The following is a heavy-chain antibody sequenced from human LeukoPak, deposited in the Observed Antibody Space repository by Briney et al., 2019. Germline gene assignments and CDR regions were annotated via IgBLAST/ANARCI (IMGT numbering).Heavy chain of an antibody. Sequence: GGSLRLSCAASGFTFSSYSMNWVRQAPGKGLEWVSSISSSSSYIYYADSVKGRFTISRDNAKNSLYLQMNSLRAEDTAVYYCARDRDYGDYVFDYWGQGTLVTVSS. D-gene: IGHD4-17*01. CDR3: ARDRDYGDYVFDY. J-gene: IGHJ4*02. CDR1: GFTFSSYS. V-gene: IGHV3-21*01. CDR2: ISSSSSYI.